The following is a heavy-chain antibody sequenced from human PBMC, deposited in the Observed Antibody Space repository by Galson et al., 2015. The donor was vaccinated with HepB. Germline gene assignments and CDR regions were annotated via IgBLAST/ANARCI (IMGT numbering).Heavy chain of an antibody. D-gene: IGHD6-13*01. CDR2: IRNGANNYAT. Sequence: SLRLSCAASGFTYSGSGIHWVRLASGKGLEWVGRIRNGANNYATAYAASVRGRFTVPRDDSKNTAYRQRTSLKTEDTAVYYCTRPGYGSSWFLDYSHGMDIWGQGTTVIVS. J-gene: IGHJ6*02. CDR3: TRPGYGSSWFLDYSHGMDI. V-gene: IGHV3-73*01. CDR1: GFTYSGSG.